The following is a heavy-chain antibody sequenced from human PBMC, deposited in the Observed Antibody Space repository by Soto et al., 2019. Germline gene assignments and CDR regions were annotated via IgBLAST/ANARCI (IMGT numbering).Heavy chain of an antibody. CDR3: TTLGFDP. CDR1: GSTFSNDW. CDR2: VKSKSNGGTT. Sequence: GGSLRLSCAASGSTFSNDWMSWVRQAPGKGLERVGRVKSKSNGGTTDYAASVKGRFTISRDDSKNTLYLQMNSLKTEDTAVYYCTTLGFDPWGQGRLVTVSS. J-gene: IGHJ5*02. V-gene: IGHV3-15*01.